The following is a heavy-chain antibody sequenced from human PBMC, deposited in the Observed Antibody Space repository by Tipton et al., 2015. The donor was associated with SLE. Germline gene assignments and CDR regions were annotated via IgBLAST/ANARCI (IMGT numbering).Heavy chain of an antibody. CDR3: AKAPGRIAAAGDAFDI. Sequence: SLRLSCAASGFTFSSYSMNWVRQAPGKGLEWVSSISSSSSYIYYADSVKGRFTISRDNAKNSLYLQMNSLRAEDTAVYYCAKAPGRIAAAGDAFDIWGQGTMVTVSS. V-gene: IGHV3-21*04. J-gene: IGHJ3*02. D-gene: IGHD6-13*01. CDR1: GFTFSSYS. CDR2: ISSSSSYI.